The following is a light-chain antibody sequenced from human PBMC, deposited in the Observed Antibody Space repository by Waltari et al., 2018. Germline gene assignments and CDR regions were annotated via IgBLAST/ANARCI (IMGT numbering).Light chain of an antibody. V-gene: IGLV2-23*01. CDR1: SSDVGGYNL. CDR3: CSFAGSTTWV. Sequence: QSALTQTASVSGSPGQSITISCPGTSSDVGGYNLVSWYQQHPGKAPKLIIYEGNKWPSGVSHRFSGSKSGNTASLTISGLQAEDEADYYCCSFAGSTTWVFGGGTTLTVL. J-gene: IGLJ3*02. CDR2: EGN.